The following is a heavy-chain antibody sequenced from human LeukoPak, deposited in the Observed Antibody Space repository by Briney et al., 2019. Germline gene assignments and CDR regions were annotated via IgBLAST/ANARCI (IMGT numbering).Heavy chain of an antibody. CDR3: ARESRGGSYYFDY. Sequence: SETLSLTCTVSGGSVSSGSYYWSWIRQPPGKGLEWIGYIYYSGSTNYNPSLKSRVTISVDTSKSQFSLKLSSVTAADTAVYYCARESRGGSYYFDYWGQGTLVTVSS. CDR2: IYYSGST. CDR1: GGSVSSGSYY. D-gene: IGHD1-26*01. J-gene: IGHJ4*02. V-gene: IGHV4-61*01.